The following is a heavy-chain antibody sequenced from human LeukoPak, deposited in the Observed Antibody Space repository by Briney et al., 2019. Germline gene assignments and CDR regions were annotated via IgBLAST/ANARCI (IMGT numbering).Heavy chain of an antibody. CDR3: ARYAGRDGYNPFDY. CDR1: GGSISSYY. J-gene: IGHJ4*02. D-gene: IGHD5-24*01. Sequence: NPSETLSLTCTVSGGSISSYYWSWIRQPAGKGLEWIGRIYTSGSTNYNPSLKSRVTMSVDTSKNQFSLKLSSVTAADTAVYYCARYAGRDGYNPFDYWGQGTLVTVSS. V-gene: IGHV4-4*07. CDR2: IYTSGST.